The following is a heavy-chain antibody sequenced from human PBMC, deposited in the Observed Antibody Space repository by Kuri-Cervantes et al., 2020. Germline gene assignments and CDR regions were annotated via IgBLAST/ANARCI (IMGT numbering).Heavy chain of an antibody. Sequence: SVKVSCKASGGTFSSYAISWVRQAPGQGLEWMGGIIPIFGTANYAQKFQGRVTITADESTSTAYMELSSLRSDDTAVYYCAREYQDSSGYLGALHDAFDIWGQGTMVTVSS. J-gene: IGHJ3*02. D-gene: IGHD3-22*01. V-gene: IGHV1-69*13. CDR2: IIPIFGTA. CDR3: AREYQDSSGYLGALHDAFDI. CDR1: GGTFSSYA.